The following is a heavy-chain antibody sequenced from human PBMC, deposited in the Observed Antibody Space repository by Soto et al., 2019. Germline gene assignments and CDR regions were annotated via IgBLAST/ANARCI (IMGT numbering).Heavy chain of an antibody. Sequence: SVKVSCKASGGTFSSYAISWVRQAPGQGLEWMGGIIPIFGTANYAQKFQGRVTITADESTSTAYMELSSLRSEDTAVYYCARGEDLAAAGTISFDYWGQGTLVTVSS. CDR1: GGTFSSYA. CDR2: IIPIFGTA. J-gene: IGHJ4*02. CDR3: ARGEDLAAAGTISFDY. D-gene: IGHD6-13*01. V-gene: IGHV1-69*13.